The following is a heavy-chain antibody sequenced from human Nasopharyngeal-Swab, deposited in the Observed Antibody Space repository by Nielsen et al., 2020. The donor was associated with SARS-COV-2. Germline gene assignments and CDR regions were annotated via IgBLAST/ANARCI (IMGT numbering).Heavy chain of an antibody. J-gene: IGHJ4*02. CDR2: INPNSGGT. V-gene: IGHV1-2*06. Sequence: ASVKVSCKASGYTFTGYYMHWVRQAPGQGLEWMGRINPNSGGTNYAQKFQGRVTMTRDTSISTAYMELSRLRSDDTAVYYCARDPDEFVRWELLRYFDYWGQGTLVTVSS. D-gene: IGHD1-26*01. CDR3: ARDPDEFVRWELLRYFDY. CDR1: GYTFTGYY.